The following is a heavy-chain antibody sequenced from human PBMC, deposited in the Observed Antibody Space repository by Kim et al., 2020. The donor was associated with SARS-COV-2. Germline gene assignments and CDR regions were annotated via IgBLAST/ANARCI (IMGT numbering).Heavy chain of an antibody. CDR1: GGSFSGYY. J-gene: IGHJ4*02. D-gene: IGHD2-21*02. CDR2: INHSGST. CDR3: ARSYLGVTPFDY. V-gene: IGHV4-34*01. Sequence: SETLSLTCAVYGGSFSGYYWSWIRQPPGKGLEWIGEINHSGSTNYNPSLKSRVTISVDTSKNQFSLKLSSVTAADTAVYYCARSYLGVTPFDYWGQGTLV.